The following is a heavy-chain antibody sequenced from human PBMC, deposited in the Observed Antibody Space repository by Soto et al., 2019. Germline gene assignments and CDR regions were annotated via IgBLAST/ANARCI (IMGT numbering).Heavy chain of an antibody. CDR1: GFTIRSYG. J-gene: IGHJ4*02. V-gene: IGHV3-30*18. Sequence: GVSLRLSYAASGFTIRSYGMRWVRQAPGKGLEWVAVISYDGSNKYYADSVKGRFTISRDNSKNTLYLQMNSLRAEDTAVYYCAKDGSFQHYCYSSGESDFDYWGQGTLVTVSS. D-gene: IGHD3-22*01. CDR3: AKDGSFQHYCYSSGESDFDY. CDR2: ISYDGSNK.